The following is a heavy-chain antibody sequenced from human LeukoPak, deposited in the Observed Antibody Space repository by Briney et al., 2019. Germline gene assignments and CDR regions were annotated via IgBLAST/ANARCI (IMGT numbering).Heavy chain of an antibody. CDR3: ARHLITGWYPNYFDY. V-gene: IGHV4-34*01. Sequence: SETLSLTCAVYGGSFSGYYWSWIRQPPGKGLEWIGEINHSGSTYYNPSLKSRVTISVDTSKNQFSLKLSSVTAADTTVYYCARHLITGWYPNYFDYWGQGTLATVSS. J-gene: IGHJ4*02. CDR2: INHSGST. CDR1: GGSFSGYY. D-gene: IGHD6-19*01.